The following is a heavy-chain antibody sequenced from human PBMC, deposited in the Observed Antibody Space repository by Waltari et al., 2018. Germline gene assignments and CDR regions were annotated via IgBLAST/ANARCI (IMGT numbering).Heavy chain of an antibody. J-gene: IGHJ5*02. Sequence: QVQLVQSGAEVKKPGASVKVSCKASGYTFTGYYMHWVRQAPGQGLEWMGWINPNSGGTNYAQKFQGRVTMTRDTSISTAYMELSRLRSDDTAVYYCATGPGIAAAGTQGDWFDPWGQGTLVTVSS. CDR1: GYTFTGYY. CDR3: ATGPGIAAAGTQGDWFDP. V-gene: IGHV1-2*02. D-gene: IGHD6-13*01. CDR2: INPNSGGT.